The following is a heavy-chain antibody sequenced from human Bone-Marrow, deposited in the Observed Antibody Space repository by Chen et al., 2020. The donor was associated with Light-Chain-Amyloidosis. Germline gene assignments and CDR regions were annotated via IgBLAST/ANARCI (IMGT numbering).Heavy chain of an antibody. V-gene: IGHV3-9*01. CDR3: AKDTESSSWYGVNYYYGMDV. Sequence: EVQLVESGGGLVQPGRSLRLSCAASGFTFDDYAMHWVRQAPGKGLEWVSGISWNSGSIGYADSVKGRFTISRDNAKNSLYLQMNSLRAEDTALYYCAKDTESSSWYGVNYYYGMDVWGQGTTVTVSS. CDR2: ISWNSGSI. J-gene: IGHJ6*02. CDR1: GFTFDDYA. D-gene: IGHD6-13*01.